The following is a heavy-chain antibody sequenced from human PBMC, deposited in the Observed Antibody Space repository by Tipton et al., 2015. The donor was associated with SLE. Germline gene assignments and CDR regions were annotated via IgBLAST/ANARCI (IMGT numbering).Heavy chain of an antibody. Sequence: TLSLTCTVSGGSISSGSYYWSWIRQSPGKGLEWIGSIYHSGTTYYSPSLRSRLSVSIDTSKNQFSLKLTSVTAADTAVYYCARDPLVRSPGAGGFFDLWGHGTLVTVSS. V-gene: IGHV4-39*07. CDR1: GGSISSGSYY. CDR3: ARDPLVRSPGAGGFFDL. D-gene: IGHD3-16*02. CDR2: IYHSGTT. J-gene: IGHJ4*01.